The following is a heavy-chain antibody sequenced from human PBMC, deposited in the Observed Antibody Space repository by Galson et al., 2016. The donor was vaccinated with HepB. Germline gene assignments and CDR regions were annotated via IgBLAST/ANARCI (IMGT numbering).Heavy chain of an antibody. CDR3: AHRGHDGSGRNWFDR. V-gene: IGHV2-5*02. D-gene: IGHD3-22*01. J-gene: IGHJ5*02. CDR2: IYWDDDK. CDR1: GFSLRTSGVG. Sequence: PALVKPTQTLTLTCTSSGFSLRTSGVGVNWIRQPPGKALEWLALIYWDDDKVYSPSLKSRLTISKDTSKNQVVLTMTNMDPVDTATYYCAHRGHDGSGRNWFDRWDQGTLVTGSS.